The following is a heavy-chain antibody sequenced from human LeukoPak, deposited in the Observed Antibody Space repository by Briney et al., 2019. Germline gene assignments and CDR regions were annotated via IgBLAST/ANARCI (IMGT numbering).Heavy chain of an antibody. CDR3: AKLQRIAAAHEDWFDP. CDR1: GFTFSNYA. V-gene: IGHV3-23*01. J-gene: IGHJ5*02. Sequence: GGSLRLSCAASGFTFSNYAISWIRQAPGQGLEWVSGISASGDGTYYADSVKGRFTISRDNSKNTLYLQMNSLRAEDTAVYYCAKLQRIAAAHEDWFDPWGQGTLVTVSS. D-gene: IGHD6-13*01. CDR2: ISASGDGT.